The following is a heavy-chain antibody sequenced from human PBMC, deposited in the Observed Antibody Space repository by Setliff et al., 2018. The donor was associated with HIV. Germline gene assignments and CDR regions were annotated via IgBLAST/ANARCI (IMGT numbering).Heavy chain of an antibody. CDR3: ARGDYYSYYMDV. Sequence: PSETLSLTCTVSGGSISSYYWSWIRQPPGKGLEWIGYIYYSGSTNYNPSLKSRVTISVDTSKNQFSLKLSSVTAADTAVYYCARGDYYSYYMDVWGKGTTVTVSS. CDR2: IYYSGST. CDR1: GGSISSYY. V-gene: IGHV4-59*01. J-gene: IGHJ6*03.